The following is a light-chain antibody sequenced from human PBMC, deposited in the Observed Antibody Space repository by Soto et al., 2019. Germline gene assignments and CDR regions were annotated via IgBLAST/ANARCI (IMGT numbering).Light chain of an antibody. CDR2: GTY. J-gene: IGKJ1*01. Sequence: EIVMTQSPATLSVSPGERATLSCRASQRVSSDLAWYQQKPGQAPRLLIYGTYTRAPGIPARFSGSGSGTEFTLTISGLQSEDFATYYCHQYHNFPRTFGQGTKVEI. CDR1: QRVSSD. V-gene: IGKV3-15*01. CDR3: HQYHNFPRT.